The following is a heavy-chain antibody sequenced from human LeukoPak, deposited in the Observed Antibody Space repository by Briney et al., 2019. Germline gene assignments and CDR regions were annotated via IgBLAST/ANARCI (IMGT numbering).Heavy chain of an antibody. J-gene: IGHJ4*02. CDR3: AKEIYDSSGYYTN. V-gene: IGHV3-9*01. Sequence: GGSLRLSCAASGFTFDDYAMHWVRQAPGKGLEWVSGISWNSGSIGYADSVKGRFTISRDNAKNSLYLQMNSLRAEDTALYYCAKEIYDSSGYYTNWGQGTLVTVSS. CDR1: GFTFDDYA. CDR2: ISWNSGSI. D-gene: IGHD3-22*01.